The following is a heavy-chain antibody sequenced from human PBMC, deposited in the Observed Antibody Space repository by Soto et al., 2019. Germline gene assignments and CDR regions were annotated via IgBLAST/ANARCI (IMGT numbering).Heavy chain of an antibody. V-gene: IGHV4-31*03. J-gene: IGHJ3*02. D-gene: IGHD3-10*01. CDR2: IYYSGST. CDR1: GGSISSGGYY. CDR3: ARGSMVLWFGELNQGAFDI. Sequence: QVQLQESGPGLVKPSQTLSLTCTVSGGSISSGGYYWSWIRQHPGKGLEWIGYIYYSGSTYYNPSIKSRVTISVDTSKNQFSLKLSSVTAADTAVYYCARGSMVLWFGELNQGAFDIWGQGTMVTVSS.